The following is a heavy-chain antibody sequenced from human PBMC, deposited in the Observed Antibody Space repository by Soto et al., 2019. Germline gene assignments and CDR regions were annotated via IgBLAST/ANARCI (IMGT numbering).Heavy chain of an antibody. CDR1: GYTFTNYA. D-gene: IGHD1-26*01. Sequence: QVQLVQSGAEVKKPGASVKVSCKASGYTFTNYAMHWVRQAPGQRLEWMGWINAGNGNTKYSQKFQGRVTITRDTSASTASMELSSLRSEDTAVYYCARGGSLYWYFDLLGRGTLVTVSS. J-gene: IGHJ2*01. V-gene: IGHV1-3*01. CDR3: ARGGSLYWYFDL. CDR2: INAGNGNT.